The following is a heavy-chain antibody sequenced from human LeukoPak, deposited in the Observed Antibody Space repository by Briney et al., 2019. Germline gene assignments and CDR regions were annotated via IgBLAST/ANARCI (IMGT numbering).Heavy chain of an antibody. J-gene: IGHJ4*02. D-gene: IGHD3-10*01. Sequence: GGSLILSCAASGFTFTNAWMTGVRQAPGKGLEWVGRIKSKTDGGTTDYAAPVKGRFTISRDDSKNMLYLEMNNLKIEDTAVYYCTTVTMVRDYDYWGQGTLVTVSS. V-gene: IGHV3-15*01. CDR3: TTVTMVRDYDY. CDR1: GFTFTNAW. CDR2: IKSKTDGGTT.